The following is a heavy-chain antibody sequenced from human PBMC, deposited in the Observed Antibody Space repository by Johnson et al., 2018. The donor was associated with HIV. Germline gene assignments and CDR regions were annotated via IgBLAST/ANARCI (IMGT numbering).Heavy chain of an antibody. Sequence: VQLVESGGGLVQPGGSLRLSCAVSGFTFSSYAMSWVRQAPGKGLEWVSAISGSGDNTYYADSVRGRFTISRDNSKNTLYLQMNSLRAEDSAVYYCAKLAIDYSGAWYGLTFDIWGQGTMVTVSS. D-gene: IGHD6-19*01. CDR3: AKLAIDYSGAWYGLTFDI. CDR2: ISGSGDNT. J-gene: IGHJ3*02. CDR1: GFTFSSYA. V-gene: IGHV3-23*04.